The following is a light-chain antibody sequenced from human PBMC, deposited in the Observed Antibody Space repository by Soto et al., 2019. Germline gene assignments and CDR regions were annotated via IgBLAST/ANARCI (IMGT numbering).Light chain of an antibody. CDR2: EVN. V-gene: IGLV2-14*01. CDR3: SSYTSSSSLYG. CDR1: SSDVGSYTY. Sequence: QSVLTQPASVSGSPRQSITISCTGASSDVGSYTYVSWYQQHPGKAPKLMIYEVNNRPSGVSNRFSGSKSGNTASLTISGLQAEEEADYYCSSYTSSSSLYGYGTG. J-gene: IGLJ1*01.